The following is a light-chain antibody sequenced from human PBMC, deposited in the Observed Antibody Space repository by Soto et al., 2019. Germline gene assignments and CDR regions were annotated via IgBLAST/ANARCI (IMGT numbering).Light chain of an antibody. J-gene: IGKJ1*01. CDR3: QQYNNWPRT. CDR1: QSLSNN. Sequence: IVMTQSPATLSVSPGERATLSCRASQSLSNNLAWYQQKPGQAPRLLIYGVSTRATGIPARFSGSGSGTEFTLTIRSLQSEDFAVYYCQQYNNWPRTFGQGTKVDI. V-gene: IGKV3D-15*01. CDR2: GVS.